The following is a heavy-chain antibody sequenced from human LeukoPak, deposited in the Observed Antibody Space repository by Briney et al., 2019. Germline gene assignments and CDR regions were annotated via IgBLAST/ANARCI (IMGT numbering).Heavy chain of an antibody. CDR2: INSDGSYT. D-gene: IGHD3-22*01. J-gene: IGHJ4*02. CDR1: GFTFSSYW. V-gene: IGHV3-74*01. Sequence: PGGSLRLSCAVSGFTFSSYWMHWVRHAPGKGLVWVSRINSDGSYTNYADSVKGRFTISRDSAKNTLYLQMNSLRAEDTAVYYCARDMPLHYYDSSGTFDYWGQGALVTVSS. CDR3: ARDMPLHYYDSSGTFDY.